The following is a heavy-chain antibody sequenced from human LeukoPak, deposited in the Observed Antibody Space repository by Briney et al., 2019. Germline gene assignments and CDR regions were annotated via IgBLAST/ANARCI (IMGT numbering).Heavy chain of an antibody. CDR1: GYTSTSYG. J-gene: IGHJ4*02. Sequence: ASVKVSCKASGYTSTSYGISWVRQAPGQGLEWMGWISAYNGDTNYAQKLQGRVTMTTDTSTSTAYMELRSLRSDDTAVYYCARDYLAYCGGDCYSGYDYWGQGTLVTVSS. CDR2: ISAYNGDT. D-gene: IGHD2-21*02. V-gene: IGHV1-18*01. CDR3: ARDYLAYCGGDCYSGYDY.